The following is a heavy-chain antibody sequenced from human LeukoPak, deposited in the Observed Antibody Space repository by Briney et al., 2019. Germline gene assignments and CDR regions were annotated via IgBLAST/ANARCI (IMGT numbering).Heavy chain of an antibody. CDR3: AKLDSSSWIDY. Sequence: PGGSLRLSCAASGFTFSSYGMHWVRQAPGKGLEWVAAISYDGSNKYYADSVKGRFTISRDNSKNTLYLQMNSLRAEDTAVYYCAKLDSSSWIDYWGQGTLVTVSS. J-gene: IGHJ4*02. V-gene: IGHV3-30*18. D-gene: IGHD6-13*01. CDR1: GFTFSSYG. CDR2: ISYDGSNK.